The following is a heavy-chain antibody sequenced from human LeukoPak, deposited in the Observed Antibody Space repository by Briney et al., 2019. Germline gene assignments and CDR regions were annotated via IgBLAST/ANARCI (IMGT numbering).Heavy chain of an antibody. D-gene: IGHD6-19*01. CDR2: ISGSGGST. J-gene: IGHJ6*04. CDR3: AKDQAVAAPGDYYYYGMDV. V-gene: IGHV3-23*01. CDR1: GFTFSSYA. Sequence: GGSLRLSCAASGFTFSSYAISWVRQAPGKGLEWVSAISGSGGSTYYADSVKGRFTISRDNSKNTLYLQMNSLRAEDTAVYYCAKDQAVAAPGDYYYYGMDVWGKGTTVTVSS.